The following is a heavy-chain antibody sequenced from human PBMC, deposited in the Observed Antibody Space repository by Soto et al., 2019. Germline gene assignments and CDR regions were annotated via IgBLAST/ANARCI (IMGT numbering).Heavy chain of an antibody. D-gene: IGHD2-15*01. Sequence: PGGSLRLSCAASGFTFSSYGMHWVRQAPGKGLEWVAVISYDGSNKYYADSVKGRSTISRDNSKNTLYLQMNSLRAEDTAVYYCALGYCSGGSCYSYGPQFDYWGQGTLVTVSS. CDR3: ALGYCSGGSCYSYGPQFDY. J-gene: IGHJ4*02. V-gene: IGHV3-30*03. CDR1: GFTFSSYG. CDR2: ISYDGSNK.